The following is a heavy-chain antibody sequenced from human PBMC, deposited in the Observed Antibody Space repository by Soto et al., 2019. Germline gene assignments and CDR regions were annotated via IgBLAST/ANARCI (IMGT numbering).Heavy chain of an antibody. V-gene: IGHV1-58*02. Sequence: QMQLVQSGPEVKKPGTSVKVSCKASGFTFTNSAIQWVRQARGQRLEWIGWIVVGSGNTNYAQKFQERLTITRDMSTSTAYMELSSLRSEDTAIYYCAAMTGYYTSYYYKDVWGKGTTVTVSS. CDR2: IVVGSGNT. CDR1: GFTFTNSA. D-gene: IGHD3-9*01. J-gene: IGHJ6*03. CDR3: AAMTGYYTSYYYKDV.